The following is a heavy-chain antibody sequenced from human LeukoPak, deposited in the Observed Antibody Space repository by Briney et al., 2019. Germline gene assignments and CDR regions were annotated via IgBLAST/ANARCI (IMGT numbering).Heavy chain of an antibody. CDR3: AREGISGSYGY. CDR1: GGSISSYY. V-gene: IGHV4-59*01. D-gene: IGHD1-26*01. J-gene: IGHJ4*02. Sequence: SETLSLTCTVSGGSISSYYWSWIRQPPGKGLEWIGYIYYSGSTNYNPSLKSRVTISVDTSKNQFSPKLSSVTAADTAVYYCAREGISGSYGYWGQGTLVTVSS. CDR2: IYYSGST.